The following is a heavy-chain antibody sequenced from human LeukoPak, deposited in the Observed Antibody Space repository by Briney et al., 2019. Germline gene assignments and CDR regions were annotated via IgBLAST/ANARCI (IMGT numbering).Heavy chain of an antibody. CDR1: GGSINRSSYY. CDR3: ATFNY. Sequence: PSETLSLTCTVSGGSINRSSYYWGWIRQPPGKGLEWIGSIHYSGNTKYNPSLKTRFTISLDTSKNQFSLRLSSVTAADTAVYYCATFNYWGQGTLVTVSS. J-gene: IGHJ4*02. V-gene: IGHV4-39*01. D-gene: IGHD3-16*01. CDR2: IHYSGNT.